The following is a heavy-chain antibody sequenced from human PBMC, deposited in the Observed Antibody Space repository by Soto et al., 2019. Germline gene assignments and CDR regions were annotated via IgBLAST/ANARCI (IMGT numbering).Heavy chain of an antibody. D-gene: IGHD1-20*01. CDR3: ARGTRALITSFFAY. CDR2: VHDSGST. CDR1: GGSISSYY. Sequence: PSETLSLTCTVSGGSISSYYWNWIRQPPGKGLEWIGCVHDSGSTDYNPSLKGRVTMSLHTSKSQFSLNLSSVTAADSATYYCARGTRALITSFFAYWGQGIPVTVSS. J-gene: IGHJ4*02. V-gene: IGHV4-59*01.